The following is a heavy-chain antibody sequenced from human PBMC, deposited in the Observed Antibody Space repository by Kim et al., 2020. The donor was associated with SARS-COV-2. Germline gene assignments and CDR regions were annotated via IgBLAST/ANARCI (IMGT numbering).Heavy chain of an antibody. J-gene: IGHJ6*02. V-gene: IGHV1-2*02. Sequence: ASVKVSCKASGYTFTGYYMHWVRQAPGQGLEWMGWINPNSGGTNYAQKFQGRVTMTRDTSISTAYMELSRLRSADTAVYYCARDNPQRITIFGVVLSGDYYYGMDVWGQGTTVTVSS. CDR2: INPNSGGT. CDR3: ARDNPQRITIFGVVLSGDYYYGMDV. D-gene: IGHD3-3*01. CDR1: GYTFTGYY.